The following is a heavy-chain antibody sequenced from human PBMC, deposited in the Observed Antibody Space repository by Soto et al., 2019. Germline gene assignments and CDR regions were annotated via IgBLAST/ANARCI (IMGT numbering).Heavy chain of an antibody. CDR3: ARMNRDCSSTRCSINWFDP. Sequence: GASVKVSCKASGYTFTSYDINWVRQATGQGLEWMGWMNPNSGNTGYAQKFQGRVTMTRDTSISTAYMELSSLRSEDTAVYYCARMNRDCSSTRCSINWFDPWGQGTLVTVSS. CDR2: MNPNSGNT. CDR1: GYTFTSYD. D-gene: IGHD2-2*01. V-gene: IGHV1-8*01. J-gene: IGHJ5*02.